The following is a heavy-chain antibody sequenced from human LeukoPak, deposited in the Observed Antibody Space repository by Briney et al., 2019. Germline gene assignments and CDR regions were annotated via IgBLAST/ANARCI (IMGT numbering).Heavy chain of an antibody. V-gene: IGHV4-59*08. J-gene: IGHJ4*02. CDR2: IYYSGNT. CDR3: ASKSGWLGNFDY. Sequence: SETLSLTCTVSGGSISTYYWSWIRQPPGKGLEWIGYIYYSGNTNYNPSLKSRITISVDTSKNQFSLRLSSVTAADTAVYYCASKSGWLGNFDYWGQGTLVTVSS. CDR1: GGSISTYY. D-gene: IGHD6-19*01.